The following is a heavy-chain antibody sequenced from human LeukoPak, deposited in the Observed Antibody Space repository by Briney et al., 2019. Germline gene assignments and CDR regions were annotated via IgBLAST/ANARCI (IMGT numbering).Heavy chain of an antibody. CDR3: AKVGLYYDSSGYYDY. Sequence: GRSLRLSCAASGFTFDDYAMHWVRQAPGKGQEWVSGISWKSGSIGYADSVKGRFTISRDNAKNSLYLQMNSLRAEDTALYYCAKVGLYYDSSGYYDYWGQGTLVTVSS. V-gene: IGHV3-9*01. D-gene: IGHD3-22*01. CDR1: GFTFDDYA. J-gene: IGHJ4*02. CDR2: ISWKSGSI.